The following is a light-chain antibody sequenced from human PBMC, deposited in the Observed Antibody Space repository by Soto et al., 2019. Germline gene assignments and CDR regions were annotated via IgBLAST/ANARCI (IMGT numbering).Light chain of an antibody. V-gene: IGKV3-20*01. CDR1: QSISGNY. Sequence: EIVLTQSPGTLSLSPWERVTLSCRASQSISGNYLAWYQHKPGQAPRLLISGTYARATGIPDRFSGSGSGTDFSLTISRLEPEDFAVYYCQQYGDSLSITFGQGTRLEIK. J-gene: IGKJ5*01. CDR2: GTY. CDR3: QQYGDSLSIT.